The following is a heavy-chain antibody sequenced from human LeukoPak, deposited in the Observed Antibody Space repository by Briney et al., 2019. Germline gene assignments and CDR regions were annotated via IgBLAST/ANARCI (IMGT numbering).Heavy chain of an antibody. D-gene: IGHD1-26*01. CDR2: IWYDGSNK. Sequence: GGSLRLSCAASGFTFSSYGMHWVRQAPGKGLEWVAVIWYDGSNKYYADSVKGRFTISRDNSKNTLYLQMNSLRAEDTAVYYCAKDFLKVGAAFDIWGQGTMVTVSS. CDR3: AKDFLKVGAAFDI. V-gene: IGHV3-30*02. CDR1: GFTFSSYG. J-gene: IGHJ3*02.